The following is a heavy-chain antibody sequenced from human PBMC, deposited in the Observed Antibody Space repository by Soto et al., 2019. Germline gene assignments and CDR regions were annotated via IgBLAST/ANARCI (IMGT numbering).Heavy chain of an antibody. D-gene: IGHD2-8*02. V-gene: IGHV3-30-3*01. CDR1: GFSFSISP. CDR3: ARDPKTTGGQHWAFNYFDS. J-gene: IGHJ4*02. Sequence: GGSLRLSCAASGFSFSISPMHWARQAPGKGPEWVALISYDGTNKFYADSVKGRFTISRDNSKSTLYLHVDSLRPEDAAVYYCARDPKTTGGQHWAFNYFDSWGQGTLVTVSS. CDR2: ISYDGTNK.